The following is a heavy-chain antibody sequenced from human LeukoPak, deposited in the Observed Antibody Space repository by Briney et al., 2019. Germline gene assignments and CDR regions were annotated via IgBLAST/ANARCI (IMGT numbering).Heavy chain of an antibody. J-gene: IGHJ4*02. CDR3: ASTPGRLRLGELSFHFDC. CDR2: IIPIFGTA. D-gene: IGHD3-16*02. Sequence: SVKVSCKASGGTFSRYAISWGRQAPGQGLEWMGEIIPIFGTANYAQKFQGRVTITADKSTSTAYMELSSLRSEDTAVYYCASTPGRLRLGELSFHFDCGGQGTLVTVSS. V-gene: IGHV1-69*06. CDR1: GGTFSRYA.